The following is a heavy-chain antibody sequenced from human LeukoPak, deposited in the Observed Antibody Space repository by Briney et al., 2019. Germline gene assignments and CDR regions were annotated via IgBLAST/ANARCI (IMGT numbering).Heavy chain of an antibody. J-gene: IGHJ4*02. Sequence: ASVKVSCKASGYTFTSYGVSWVRQAPGQGLEWMGMIYPRDGSTSYAQKFQGRVTVTRDTSTSTVHMELSGLRSEDTAVYYCARDQEGFDYWGQGTLVTVSS. CDR1: GYTFTSYG. CDR2: IYPRDGST. CDR3: ARDQEGFDY. V-gene: IGHV1-46*01.